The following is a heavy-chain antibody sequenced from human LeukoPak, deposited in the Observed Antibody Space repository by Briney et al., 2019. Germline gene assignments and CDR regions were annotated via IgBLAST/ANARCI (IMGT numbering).Heavy chain of an antibody. CDR1: GGSISSSSYY. Sequence: KPSETLSLTCTVSGGSISSSSYYWGWIRQPPGKGLEWIGSIYYSGSTYYNPSLKSRVTISVDKSKNQFSLKLSSVTAADTAVYYCARDPLYCGGDCYSTGSDYWGQGTLVTVSS. CDR3: ARDPLYCGGDCYSTGSDY. V-gene: IGHV4-39*07. CDR2: IYYSGST. J-gene: IGHJ4*02. D-gene: IGHD2-21*02.